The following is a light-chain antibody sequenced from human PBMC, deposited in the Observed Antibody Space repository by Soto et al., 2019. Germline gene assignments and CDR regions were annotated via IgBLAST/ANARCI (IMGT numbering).Light chain of an antibody. V-gene: IGKV3-20*01. Sequence: EIVLTQSPGTLSLSPGESASLSCRASQSVSRNYVAWYHYKPGQAPRLLIYDASTRATGIPDRFSGSGSGADFTVTISRREPEDFAVYFCQQYGRTPLTFGGGSKVELK. J-gene: IGKJ4*01. CDR3: QQYGRTPLT. CDR2: DAS. CDR1: QSVSRNY.